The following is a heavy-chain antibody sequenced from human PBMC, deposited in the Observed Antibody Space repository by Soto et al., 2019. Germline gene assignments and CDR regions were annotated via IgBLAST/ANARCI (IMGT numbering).Heavy chain of an antibody. Sequence: EVQLVESGGALVKPGGSLRLSCAASGFTFSNAWMSWVRQAPGKRLEWVGRIKSKTDGGTTDYAAAVEGRFTISREDSKNTVYLQMDSLKTEDTAVYYCATKRTGITTIGPGYWGQGTLVTVSS. J-gene: IGHJ4*02. CDR2: IKSKTDGGTT. CDR1: GFTFSNAW. V-gene: IGHV3-15*02. CDR3: ATKRTGITTIGPGY. D-gene: IGHD1-20*01.